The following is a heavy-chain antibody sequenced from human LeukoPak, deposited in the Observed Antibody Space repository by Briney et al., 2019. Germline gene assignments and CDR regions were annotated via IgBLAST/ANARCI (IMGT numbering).Heavy chain of an antibody. CDR3: ARDQGGNADY. D-gene: IGHD4-23*01. V-gene: IGHV3-21*01. Sequence: GGSLRLSCAASGFTFSSYSMNWVRQAPGKGLGWVSSISSSSSYIYYADSVKGRFTISRDNAKNSLYLQMNSLRAEDTAVYYCARDQGGNADYWGQGTLVTVSS. J-gene: IGHJ4*02. CDR1: GFTFSSYS. CDR2: ISSSSSYI.